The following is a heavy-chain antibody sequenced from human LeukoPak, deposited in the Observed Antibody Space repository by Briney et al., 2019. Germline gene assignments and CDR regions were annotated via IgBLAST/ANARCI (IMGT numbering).Heavy chain of an antibody. CDR3: ARQGDYVSPSNAFDI. CDR1: GGSISSSY. D-gene: IGHD4-17*01. V-gene: IGHV4-59*08. Sequence: SETLSLTCTVSGGSISSSYWSWIRQPPGKGLEWIGYIYYTGSINFNPSLKSRVTISADTAKNQLSMKLSSVTAADTAVYYCARQGDYVSPSNAFDIWGQGTMVTVSS. J-gene: IGHJ3*02. CDR2: IYYTGSI.